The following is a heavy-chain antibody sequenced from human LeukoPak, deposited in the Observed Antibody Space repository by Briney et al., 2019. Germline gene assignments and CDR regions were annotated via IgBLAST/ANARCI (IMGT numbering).Heavy chain of an antibody. CDR1: Y. J-gene: IGHJ4*02. V-gene: IGHV4-61*02. CDR2: FYTSGST. Sequence: YWRWIRQPXGKGLEWIGRFYTSGSTNYNPSLKSRVTISVDTSKNQFSLKLNSVTAADTAVYYCARGRDGYNFLNRGEYYYFDYWGQGTLVTVSS. CDR3: ARGRDGYNFLNRGEYYYFDY. D-gene: IGHD5-24*01.